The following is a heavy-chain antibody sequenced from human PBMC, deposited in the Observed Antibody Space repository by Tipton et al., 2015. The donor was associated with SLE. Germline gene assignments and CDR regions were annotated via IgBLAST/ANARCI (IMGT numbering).Heavy chain of an antibody. D-gene: IGHD3-10*02. Sequence: SLRLSCVGSGFTFSSFWMGWVRQAPGKGLEWVANIKQDASEKYYVDSVKGRFTISRDNGKNSLYLQMSSLRAEDTAVYYCARLTERATVFVYWGQGILVTVSS. CDR1: GFTFSSFW. CDR3: ARLTERATVFVY. V-gene: IGHV3-7*01. CDR2: IKQDASEK. J-gene: IGHJ4*02.